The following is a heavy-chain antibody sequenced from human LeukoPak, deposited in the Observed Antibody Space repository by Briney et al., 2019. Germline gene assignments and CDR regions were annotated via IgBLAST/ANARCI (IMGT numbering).Heavy chain of an antibody. CDR2: IIPIFGTA. CDR3: ASRGSGSGSYRYYYYMDV. V-gene: IGHV1-69*05. CDR1: GGTFSSYA. Sequence: SVKVSCKASGGTFSSYAISWVRQAPGQGLEWMGGIIPIFGTANYAQKFQSRVTITTDESTSTAYMELSSLRSEDTAVYYCASRGSGSGSYRYYYYMDVWGKGTTVTVSS. J-gene: IGHJ6*03. D-gene: IGHD3-10*01.